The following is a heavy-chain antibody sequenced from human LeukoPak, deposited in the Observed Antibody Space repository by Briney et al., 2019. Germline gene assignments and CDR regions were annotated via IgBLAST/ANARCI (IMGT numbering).Heavy chain of an antibody. CDR1: GYSFTSYW. CDR3: ARLRYCSSSSCYMSGGMDV. J-gene: IGHJ6*02. CDR2: IYPGDSDT. V-gene: IGHV5-51*01. Sequence: GESLKISCKGSGYSFTSYWIGWVRQMPGKGLEWMGIIYPGDSDTRYSPSFQGQITISADKSISAAYLQWSSLKASDTAMYYCARLRYCSSSSCYMSGGMDVWGQGTTVTVSS. D-gene: IGHD2-2*02.